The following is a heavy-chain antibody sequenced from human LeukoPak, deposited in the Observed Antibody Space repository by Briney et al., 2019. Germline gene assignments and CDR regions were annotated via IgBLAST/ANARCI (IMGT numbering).Heavy chain of an antibody. CDR2: IYHSGSI. Sequence: SETLSLTCTVSGTSISSYYWSWIRQPPGKGLEWIGNIYHSGSIYNNPSLKSRVTISVDRSKNQFSLRLSSVTAADTAVYCCARLGGLTGTTDYWGQGTLVTVSS. D-gene: IGHD1-14*01. CDR3: ARLGGLTGTTDY. V-gene: IGHV4-59*12. J-gene: IGHJ4*02. CDR1: GTSISSYY.